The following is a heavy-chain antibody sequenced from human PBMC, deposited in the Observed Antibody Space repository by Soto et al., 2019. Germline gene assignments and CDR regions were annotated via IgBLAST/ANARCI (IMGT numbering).Heavy chain of an antibody. V-gene: IGHV1-2*02. CDR1: GYSFTGHY. Sequence: QLQLVQSGSEVKPPGASVKVSCKASGYSFTGHYMHWVRQVSGVRLEHLGWLKSDNGGTYYAPKFQGRVTFTRDTSTSTASMELTGLQSDDTAVYFCARDLCPLGSGSPCPTFGLDVWGQGTTVTVSS. CDR2: LKSDNGGT. J-gene: IGHJ6*02. CDR3: ARDLCPLGSGSPCPTFGLDV. D-gene: IGHD3-10*01.